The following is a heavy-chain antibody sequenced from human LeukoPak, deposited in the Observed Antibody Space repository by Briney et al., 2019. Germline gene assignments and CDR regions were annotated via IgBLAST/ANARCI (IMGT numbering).Heavy chain of an antibody. V-gene: IGHV4-59*01. D-gene: IGHD2-21*02. J-gene: IGHJ4*02. CDR3: ARDGGDRGLPFDY. CDR2: IYYSGST. Sequence: SETLSLTCAVYGVSFSGYYWSWIRQPPGKGLEWIGYIYYSGSTNYNPSLKSRVTISVDTSKNQFSLKLSSVTAADTAVYYCARDGGDRGLPFDYWGQGTLVTVSS. CDR1: GVSFSGYY.